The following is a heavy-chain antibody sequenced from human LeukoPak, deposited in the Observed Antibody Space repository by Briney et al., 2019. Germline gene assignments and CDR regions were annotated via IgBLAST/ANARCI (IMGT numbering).Heavy chain of an antibody. J-gene: IGHJ4*02. Sequence: SETLSLTCTVSGGSISSYYWSWIRQPPGKELEWIGYIYYSGRTYHNPSLKSRVTISVDTSKNQFSLSLSSVTAADTAVYYCARTISDSSGYYYSDYWGQGTLVTVSS. D-gene: IGHD3-22*01. V-gene: IGHV4-59*08. CDR3: ARTISDSSGYYYSDY. CDR2: IYYSGRT. CDR1: GGSISSYY.